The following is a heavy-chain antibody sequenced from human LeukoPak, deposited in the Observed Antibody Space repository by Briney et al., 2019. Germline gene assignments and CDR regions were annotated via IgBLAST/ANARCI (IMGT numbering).Heavy chain of an antibody. CDR3: AKDGGEYYDILTGYYPRLYYMDV. V-gene: IGHV4-34*01. CDR2: INHSGST. Sequence: SETLSLTCAVYGGSFSGYYWSWIRQPPGKGLEWIGEINHSGSTNYNPSLKSRVTISVDTSKNQFSLKLSSVTAADTAVYYCAKDGGEYYDILTGYYPRLYYMDVWGKGTTVTISS. D-gene: IGHD3-9*01. J-gene: IGHJ6*03. CDR1: GGSFSGYY.